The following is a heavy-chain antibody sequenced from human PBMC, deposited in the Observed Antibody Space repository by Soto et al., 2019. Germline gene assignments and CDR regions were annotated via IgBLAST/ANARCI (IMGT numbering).Heavy chain of an antibody. CDR1: GDTISTGGYT. J-gene: IGHJ5*01. Sequence: SETLSLTCDVSGDTISTGGYTWAWIRQPPGKALEWIGHTYHSGNPYYNPSLKSRVIISVDRSKNQFSLKLNSMTAADTAVYYCAKDYGVPVARGMIANWFDSWGQGTLVTVSS. CDR3: AKDYGVPVARGMIANWFDS. V-gene: IGHV4-30-2*01. CDR2: TYHSGNP. D-gene: IGHD3-10*01.